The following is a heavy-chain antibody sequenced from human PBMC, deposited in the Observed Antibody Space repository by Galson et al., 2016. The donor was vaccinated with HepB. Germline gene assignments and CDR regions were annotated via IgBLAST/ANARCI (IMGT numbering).Heavy chain of an antibody. CDR3: AREFALEMGGDY. J-gene: IGHJ4*02. D-gene: IGHD5-24*01. V-gene: IGHV3-48*03. Sequence: SLRLSCAASGFTFSSYETNWVRQAPGKGLEWVSYISSSGSTIYYADSVKGRFTISRDNAKNSLYLQMNSLRAEDTAVYYCAREFALEMGGDYWGQGTLVTVSS. CDR2: ISSSGSTI. CDR1: GFTFSSYE.